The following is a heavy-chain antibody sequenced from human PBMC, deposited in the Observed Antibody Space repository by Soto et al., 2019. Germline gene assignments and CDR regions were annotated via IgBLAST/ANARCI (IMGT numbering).Heavy chain of an antibody. J-gene: IGHJ6*02. V-gene: IGHV3-7*01. Sequence: EVQLVESGGGLVQPGGSLRLSCAASGFTFSSYWMSWVRQAPVKGLEWVGNIKQDGSEKNYVDFVEGRFTISRDNAEXSXXXXXXXXXXXXXAVXXCXRIASAGRGWDVWGQGTTVVVSS. CDR2: IKQDGSEK. CDR1: GFTFSSYW. CDR3: XRIASAGRGWDV. D-gene: IGHD6-13*01.